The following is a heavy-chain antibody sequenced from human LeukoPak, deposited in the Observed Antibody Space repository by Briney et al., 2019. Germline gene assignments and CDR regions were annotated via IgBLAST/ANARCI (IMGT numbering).Heavy chain of an antibody. CDR2: INGGGENT. CDR3: ARPRAVTTGVGRYFDL. CDR1: GFTFTSYA. Sequence: GGSLRLSCGASGFTFTSYAMSWIRQAPGKGLEWVSAINGGGENTYYGDSVKGRFTISRDNSKNTLYLQMNSLRAEDTATYYCARPRAVTTGVGRYFDLWGRGTLVTVSS. D-gene: IGHD4-17*01. J-gene: IGHJ2*01. V-gene: IGHV3-23*01.